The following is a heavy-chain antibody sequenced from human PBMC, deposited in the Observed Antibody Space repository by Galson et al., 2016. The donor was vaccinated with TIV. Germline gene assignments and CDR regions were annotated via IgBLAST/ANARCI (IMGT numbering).Heavy chain of an antibody. J-gene: IGHJ4*02. CDR2: ILYDGSSQ. V-gene: IGHV3-30*18. CDR3: AKSGDSRSIDS. Sequence: SLRLSCAASGFTFSHFGMHWVRQSPGKGLEWLAVILYDGSSQFYADSVEGRLAISRDNSKNTLYLQMNSLGAEDTALYYCAKSGDSRSIDSWGQGTLVIVSS. CDR1: GFTFSHFG. D-gene: IGHD3-22*01.